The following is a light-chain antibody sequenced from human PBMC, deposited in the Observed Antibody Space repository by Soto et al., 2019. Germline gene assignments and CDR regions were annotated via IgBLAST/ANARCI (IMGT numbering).Light chain of an antibody. V-gene: IGKV3-15*01. J-gene: IGKJ4*01. CDR1: QNVNSN. CDR3: QQYYSWPPLT. Sequence: EVVMTQSPVTLSVSPGERATLSCRASQNVNSNLAWYRQKPGQAPRLLIYGASTRATGIPARFSGSGSGTEFTLTISSLQSEDFAIYYCQQYYSWPPLTFGGGTQVDIK. CDR2: GAS.